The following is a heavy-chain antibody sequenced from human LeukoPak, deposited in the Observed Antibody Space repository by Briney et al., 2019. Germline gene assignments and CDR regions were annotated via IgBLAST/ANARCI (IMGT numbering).Heavy chain of an antibody. CDR3: AKTSGSGNYYYYYYAMDV. CDR1: GFTFSSYA. CDR2: ISGSGSST. V-gene: IGHV3-23*01. D-gene: IGHD3-10*01. Sequence: GGPLRLSCAASGFTFSSYAMSWVRQAPGKGLEWVSAISGSGSSTFYADSVKGRFTISRDHSKNTLSLQMNSLRAEDTAVYYCAKTSGSGNYYYYYYAMDVWGQGTTVTVSS. J-gene: IGHJ6*02.